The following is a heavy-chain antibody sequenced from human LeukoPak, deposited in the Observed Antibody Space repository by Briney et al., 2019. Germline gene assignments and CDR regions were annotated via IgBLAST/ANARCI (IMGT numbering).Heavy chain of an antibody. CDR1: GGSISSSSYH. J-gene: IGHJ4*02. CDR2: MYYGGTT. CDR3: AREYSRSVVAGSRPDL. V-gene: IGHV4-39*02. D-gene: IGHD2-21*01. Sequence: KPSETLSLTCGVSGGSISSSSYHWGWIRHSPGKGLEWIGSMYYGGTTYENSSHRRRLTLSIDTSNNQFSLKLSSVTAADTAVYFCAREYSRSVVAGSRPDLWGQGLLVTVSS.